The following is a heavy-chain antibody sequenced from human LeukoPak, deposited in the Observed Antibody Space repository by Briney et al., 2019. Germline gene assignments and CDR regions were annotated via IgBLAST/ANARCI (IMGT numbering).Heavy chain of an antibody. Sequence: ASVKVSCKVSGYTLTELSMHWVRQAPGKGLEWMGGFDPEDGETIYAQKFQGRVTMTRDTSTSTVYMELSSLRSEDTAVYYCARDIVVVPAILGLGGMDVWGQGTTVTVSS. CDR3: ARDIVVVPAILGLGGMDV. J-gene: IGHJ6*02. CDR2: FDPEDGET. V-gene: IGHV1-24*01. D-gene: IGHD2-2*01. CDR1: GYTLTELS.